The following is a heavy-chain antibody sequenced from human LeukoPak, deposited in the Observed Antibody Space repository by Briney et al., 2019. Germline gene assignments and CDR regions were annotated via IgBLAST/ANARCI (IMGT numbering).Heavy chain of an antibody. CDR2: INPNSGGT. V-gene: IGHV1-2*02. CDR1: GYTFTGYY. D-gene: IGHD3-9*01. CDR3: ARNFDWLLLDAFDI. Sequence: EASVKVSCKASGYTFTGYYMHWVRQAPGQGLEWVGWINPNSGGTNYAQKFQGRVTMTRDTSISTAYMELSRLRSDDTAVYYCARNFDWLLLDAFDIWGQGTMVTVSS. J-gene: IGHJ3*02.